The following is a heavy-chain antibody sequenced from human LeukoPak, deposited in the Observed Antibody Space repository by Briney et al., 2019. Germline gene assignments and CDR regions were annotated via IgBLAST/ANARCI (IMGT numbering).Heavy chain of an antibody. CDR3: ARGIVWFGEVGHDY. J-gene: IGHJ4*02. D-gene: IGHD3-10*01. CDR1: GFTFSSYT. CDR2: IGGSGYST. V-gene: IGHV3-23*01. Sequence: GGSLRLSCAASGFTFSSYTMSWVRQAPGKGLEWVSSIGGSGYSTFNADFVKGRFTISRDNSKNTLSLQMNSLRAEDTAVYYCARGIVWFGEVGHDYWGQGTLVTVSS.